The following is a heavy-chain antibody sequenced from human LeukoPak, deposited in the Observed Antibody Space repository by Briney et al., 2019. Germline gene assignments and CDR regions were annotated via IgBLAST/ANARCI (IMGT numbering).Heavy chain of an antibody. D-gene: IGHD6-19*01. CDR3: ARDEGTSGWYVNWYFDL. J-gene: IGHJ2*01. CDR2: TFYRSKWYN. CDR1: GDSVSSNSAA. V-gene: IGHV6-1*01. Sequence: SQTLSLTCAISGDSVSSNSAAWNWNRQSPSRGLEWLGRTFYRSKWYNDYAVSVKSRITINPDTSKNQFSLQLNSVTPEYTAVYYCARDEGTSGWYVNWYFDLWGRGTLVTVSS.